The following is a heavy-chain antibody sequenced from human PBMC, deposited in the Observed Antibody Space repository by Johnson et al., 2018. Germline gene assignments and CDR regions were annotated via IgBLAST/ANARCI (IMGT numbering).Heavy chain of an antibody. CDR1: GFTFSSYV. CDR2: ISFDGSNK. CDR3: AVTTVTTRGYAFDI. D-gene: IGHD4-17*01. J-gene: IGHJ3*02. Sequence: QVQLVQSGGGVVQPGRSLRLSCAASGFTFSSYVMHWVRQAPGKGLEWVAGISFDGSNKYYADSLKGRFTISRDNSKNMLYLQMNSLRAEDTAVYYCAVTTVTTRGYAFDIWGQGTMVTVSS. V-gene: IGHV3-30*03.